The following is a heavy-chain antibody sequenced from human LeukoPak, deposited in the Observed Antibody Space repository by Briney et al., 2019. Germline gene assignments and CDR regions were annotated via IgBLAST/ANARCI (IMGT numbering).Heavy chain of an antibody. CDR2: IYYSGST. CDR3: ARMSGSYDEGWFDP. D-gene: IGHD1-26*01. V-gene: IGHV4-59*01. Sequence: SETLSLTCTVSGGSISSYYWSWIRQPPGKGLEWIGYIYYSGSTNYNSSLKSRVTISVDTSKNQFSLKLSSVTAADTAVYYCARMSGSYDEGWFDPWGQGTLVTVSS. CDR1: GGSISSYY. J-gene: IGHJ5*02.